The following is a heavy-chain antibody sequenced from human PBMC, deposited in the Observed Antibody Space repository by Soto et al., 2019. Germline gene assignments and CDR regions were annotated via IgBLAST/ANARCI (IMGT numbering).Heavy chain of an antibody. J-gene: IGHJ4*02. CDR3: ARAPEILMIFGVVRPYFLHY. Sequence: ASETLSLTCTVSGGSISSGGSYWNWIRQRPGKGLEWIGYIYHSGSFYYTPSLKGRAIISADTSKNQFALKLSSVTAADTAVYYGARAPEILMIFGVVRPYFLHYWGQGSLVTVS. V-gene: IGHV4-31*03. D-gene: IGHD3-3*01. CDR1: GGSISSGGSY. CDR2: IYHSGSF.